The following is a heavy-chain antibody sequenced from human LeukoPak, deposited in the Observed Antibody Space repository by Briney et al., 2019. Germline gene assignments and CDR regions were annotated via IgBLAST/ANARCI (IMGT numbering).Heavy chain of an antibody. CDR1: GGSFSGYY. V-gene: IGHV4-34*01. J-gene: IGHJ4*02. Sequence: PSETLSLTCAVYGGSFSGYYWSWIRQPPGKGLEWIGETNHSGSTNYNPSLKSRVTISVDTSKNQFSLKLSSVTAADTAVYYCARCTRITMVRGVIITGIYYFDYWGQGTLVTVSS. CDR3: ARCTRITMVRGVIITGIYYFDY. D-gene: IGHD3-10*01. CDR2: TNHSGST.